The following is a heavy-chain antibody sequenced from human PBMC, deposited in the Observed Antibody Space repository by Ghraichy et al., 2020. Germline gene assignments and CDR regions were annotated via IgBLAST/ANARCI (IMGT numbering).Heavy chain of an antibody. CDR1: GFTFSTYG. Sequence: GGSLRLSCAASGFTFSTYGMHWVRQAPGKGLEWVAVIWYDGSNKYYADSVKGRFTISRDNSKNTLYLQMNSLRAEDTAVYYCARAGCTGGNCRPYSYYDMDVWGQGTTVTVSS. D-gene: IGHD2-15*01. CDR3: ARAGCTGGNCRPYSYYDMDV. J-gene: IGHJ6*02. V-gene: IGHV3-33*01. CDR2: IWYDGSNK.